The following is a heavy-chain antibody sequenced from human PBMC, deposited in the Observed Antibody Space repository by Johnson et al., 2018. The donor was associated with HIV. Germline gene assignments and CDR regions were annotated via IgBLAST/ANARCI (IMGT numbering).Heavy chain of an antibody. CDR3: AREGGVGDDYGGKSAFDI. D-gene: IGHD4-23*01. CDR1: AFTFSNYA. CDR2: ISYDGSNK. Sequence: VQLVESGGGLVQPGGSLRLSCGASAFTFSNYAIHWVRQAPGKGLEWVAVISYDGSNKYYADSVKGRFTISRDNSKNTLYLQMNSLRAEDTAVYYCAREGGVGDDYGGKSAFDIWGQGTMVTVSS. V-gene: IGHV3-30-3*01. J-gene: IGHJ3*02.